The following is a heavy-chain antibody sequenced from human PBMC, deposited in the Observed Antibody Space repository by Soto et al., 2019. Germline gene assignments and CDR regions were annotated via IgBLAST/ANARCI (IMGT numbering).Heavy chain of an antibody. CDR2: IYYSGST. V-gene: IGHV4-59*01. CDR3: ARGPMVTAHGWTDY. D-gene: IGHD5-18*01. CDR1: GGSISSYY. J-gene: IGHJ4*02. Sequence: PSETLSLTCTVSGGSISSYYWSWIRQPPGKGLEWIGYIYYSGSTNYTPSLKSRVTISVDTSKNQFSLKLSSVTAADTAVYYCARGPMVTAHGWTDYWGQGTLVTVSS.